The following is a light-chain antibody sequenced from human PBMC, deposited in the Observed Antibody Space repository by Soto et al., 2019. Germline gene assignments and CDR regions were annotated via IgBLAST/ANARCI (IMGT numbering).Light chain of an antibody. CDR1: SSDVGGYNY. CDR3: CSNAGTNTLI. Sequence: QSALTQPRSVSGSPGQSVTISCTGTSSDVGGYNYVSWYQQHPGKAPKFMIYDVSKRPSGVPDRFSGSKSGNTASLTISGLQAEDEADYYCCSNAGTNTLIVGGGTKLTDL. J-gene: IGLJ2*01. CDR2: DVS. V-gene: IGLV2-11*01.